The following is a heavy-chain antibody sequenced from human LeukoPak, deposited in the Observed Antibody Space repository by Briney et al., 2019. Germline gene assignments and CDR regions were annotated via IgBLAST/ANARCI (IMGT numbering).Heavy chain of an antibody. Sequence: VASVKVSCEASGYTFSNYDINWVRQAPGQGLEWMGWISTHNGNTNYAQILQGRVTMTTDKSTSTAYMELRSLRSDDTAVYYCARDVAFYYYMDVWGKGTTVTVSS. J-gene: IGHJ6*03. CDR1: GYTFSNYD. CDR3: ARDVAFYYYMDV. V-gene: IGHV1-18*01. CDR2: ISTHNGNT.